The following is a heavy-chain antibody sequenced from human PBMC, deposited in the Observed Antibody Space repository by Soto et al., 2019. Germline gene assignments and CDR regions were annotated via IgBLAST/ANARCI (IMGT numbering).Heavy chain of an antibody. CDR2: ISSGGDTI. D-gene: IGHD6-13*01. V-gene: IGHV3-48*03. CDR1: GFSFSNYE. CDR3: AGDRAAGGY. Sequence: HPGGSLRLSCAASGFSFSNYEMNWVRQAPGKGLEWVAYISSGGDTIHYADSVRGRFTVSRDNARNSLSLQMNTLRVEDTALYYCAGDRAAGGYWGQGTLVTVSS. J-gene: IGHJ4*02.